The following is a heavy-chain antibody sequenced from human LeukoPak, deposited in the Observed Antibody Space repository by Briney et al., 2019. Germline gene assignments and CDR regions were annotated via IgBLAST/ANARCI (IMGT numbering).Heavy chain of an antibody. V-gene: IGHV4-38-2*02. Sequence: SETLSLTCTVSGYSISSGYYWGWIREPPGKGLEWIGSIYHSGSTYYNPSLKSRVTISVDTSKNQFSLKLSSVIAADTAVYYCARAQGSGIVVVTLNYFDYWGQGTLVTVSS. CDR1: GYSISSGYY. CDR2: IYHSGST. D-gene: IGHD2-21*02. J-gene: IGHJ4*02. CDR3: ARAQGSGIVVVTLNYFDY.